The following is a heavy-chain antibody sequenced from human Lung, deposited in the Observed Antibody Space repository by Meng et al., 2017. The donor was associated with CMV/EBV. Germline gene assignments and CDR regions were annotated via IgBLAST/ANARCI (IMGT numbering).Heavy chain of an antibody. J-gene: IGHJ2*01. V-gene: IGHV4-30-4*01. D-gene: IGHD3-22*01. CDR2: IYYSGST. CDR1: GGSSSSGDYY. CDR3: ARGYYDSSGYGYWYFDL. Sequence: QLQESAQGLVKPSQTLSLTCTVSGGSSSSGDYYWSWIRQPPGKGLEWIGYIYYSGSTYYNPSLKSRVTISVDTSKNQFSLKLSSVTAADTAVYYCARGYYDSSGYGYWYFDLWGRGTLVTVSS.